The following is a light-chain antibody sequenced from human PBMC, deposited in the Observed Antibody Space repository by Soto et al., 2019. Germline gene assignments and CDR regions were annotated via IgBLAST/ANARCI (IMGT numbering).Light chain of an antibody. CDR2: GAF. J-gene: IGKJ5*01. Sequence: EILFTQSPATPSLSPGERAHPSRRASPSVTNFLAWYQQKPGQAPRLLIYGAFNRATGIPARFSGSGSGTDFTLTISSLEPEDSAVYYCQQRNVWPPVTFGQGTRLEIK. V-gene: IGKV3-11*01. CDR3: QQRNVWPPVT. CDR1: PSVTNF.